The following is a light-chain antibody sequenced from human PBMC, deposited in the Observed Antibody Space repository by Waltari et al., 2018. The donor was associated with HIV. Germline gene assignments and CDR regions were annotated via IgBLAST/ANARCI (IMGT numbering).Light chain of an antibody. CDR1: TSDFGPYNF. CDR2: RVT. Sequence: QSALTQPASVSASPGQSVTIPCTGTTSDFGPYNFVSWYQQHPANVPKVIISRVTSRPSGVPPRFSGSKSGNTASLTISGLRAEDEALYYCSTHTGNDTLAFGGGTKLTVL. CDR3: STHTGNDTLA. J-gene: IGLJ2*01. V-gene: IGLV2-14*03.